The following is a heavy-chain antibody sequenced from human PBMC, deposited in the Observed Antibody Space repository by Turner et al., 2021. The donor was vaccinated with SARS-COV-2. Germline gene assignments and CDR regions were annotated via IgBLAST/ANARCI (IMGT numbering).Heavy chain of an antibody. J-gene: IGHJ4*02. V-gene: IGHV3-23*01. CDR2: ISDTGANT. D-gene: IGHD3-16*01. CDR1: GCRFTKYP. CDR3: AKGKGDKV. Sequence: VPLLVSGGGLVQPGGSLRLSCSASGCRFTKYPITWVRQEPGKGREGGSGISDTGANTYYADSVKGRVTISRDNSRDTLYLKMSSLRAEDTALYYCAKGKGDKVGGQGTLVIVSS.